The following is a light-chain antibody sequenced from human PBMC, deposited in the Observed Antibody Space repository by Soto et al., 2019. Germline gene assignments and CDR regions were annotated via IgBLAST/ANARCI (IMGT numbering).Light chain of an antibody. CDR3: LQKYFYPFT. Sequence: IQMTQSPSSLSASVGDRVTINCRASQSSSNFLNWYQQKPGKAPKLLIYAASNLQSGVPARFSGSGSGTDFTLTISSLQPEDFATYYCLQKYFYPFTFGPGTKGDIK. CDR2: AAS. V-gene: IGKV1-6*01. CDR1: QSSSNF. J-gene: IGKJ3*01.